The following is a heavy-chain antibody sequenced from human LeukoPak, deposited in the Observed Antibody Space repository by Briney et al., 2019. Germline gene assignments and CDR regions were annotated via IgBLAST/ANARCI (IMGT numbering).Heavy chain of an antibody. CDR3: GRSGGYGSGISF. V-gene: IGHV4-59*01. CDR2: IYYSGST. D-gene: IGHD3-10*01. Sequence: GSLRLSCAASGFTFSDYYMSWIRQPPGKGLEWIGYIYYSGSTDYNPSLKSRVTIPVDTSKKQFSLKLSSVTAADTAVYYCGRSGGYGSGISFWGQGTLVTVSS. J-gene: IGHJ4*02. CDR1: GFTFSDYY.